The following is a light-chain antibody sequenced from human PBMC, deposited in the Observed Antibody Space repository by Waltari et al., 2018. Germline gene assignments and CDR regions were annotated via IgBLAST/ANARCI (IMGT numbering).Light chain of an antibody. J-gene: IGKJ4*01. CDR3: QQYNNWPLT. Sequence: EIVMTQSPATLSVSPGERVTPSCRASQSVSSNLAWYQQKPGQAPRLLIYGGSTRTTGIPARFSGSGSGTDFTLTISSLQSEDFAVYYCQQYNNWPLTFGGGTKVEIK. CDR1: QSVSSN. V-gene: IGKV3-15*01. CDR2: GGS.